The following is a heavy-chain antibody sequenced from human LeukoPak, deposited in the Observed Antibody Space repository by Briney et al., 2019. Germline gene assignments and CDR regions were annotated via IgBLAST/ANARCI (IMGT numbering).Heavy chain of an antibody. CDR3: ARPRTHDSSAYYHY. CDR2: IYPGDSDT. Sequence: GESLKISCKGSGYRFSGYWIGWVRQMPGKGLEWMGIIYPGDSDTRYSPSFQGQVTISADKSISTAYLQWSSLKASDTAMYYCARPRTHDSSAYYHYWGQGTLVTVSS. D-gene: IGHD3-22*01. J-gene: IGHJ4*02. CDR1: GYRFSGYW. V-gene: IGHV5-51*01.